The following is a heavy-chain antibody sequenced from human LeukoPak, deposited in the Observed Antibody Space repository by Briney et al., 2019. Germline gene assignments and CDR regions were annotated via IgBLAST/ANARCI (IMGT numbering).Heavy chain of an antibody. CDR3: ARDMAGGRLDY. CDR1: GCIFISYG. CDR2: INAYNCNT. J-gene: IGHJ4*02. Sequence: GGAVKVTCLSSGCIFISYGISGLGQAPGQGLDGMGLINAYNCNTNYAQKLQGRVTMTTDRSTSTDYMELRSLRSDGTAVYYRARDMAGGRLDYWGQGTLVNVPS. D-gene: IGHD1-26*01. V-gene: IGHV1-18*01.